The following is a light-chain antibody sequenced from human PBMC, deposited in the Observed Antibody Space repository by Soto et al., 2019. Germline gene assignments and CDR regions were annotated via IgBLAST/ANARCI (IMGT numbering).Light chain of an antibody. CDR1: QSASSN. V-gene: IGKV3-15*01. CDR2: AAS. CDR3: QQYNDWPPRYT. J-gene: IGKJ2*01. Sequence: EIVMRQSPATLSLSPGERVSLSCRASQSASSNVAWYQHKLGQAPRLLMFAASTRATGIPARFSGSGSGIEFTLTISSLQSEDFAVYYCQQYNDWPPRYTFGQGTKLEIK.